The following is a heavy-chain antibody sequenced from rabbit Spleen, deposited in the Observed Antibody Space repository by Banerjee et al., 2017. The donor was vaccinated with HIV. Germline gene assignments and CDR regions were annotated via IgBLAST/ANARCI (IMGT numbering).Heavy chain of an antibody. J-gene: IGHJ4*01. CDR1: GVSFSDSSY. CDR2: IDAGGSGFT. Sequence: QEQLEESGGDLVKPGASLTLTCIASGVSFSDSSYMCWVRQAPGKGLEWIACIDAGGSGFTYFASWAKGRFTISKTSSTTVTLQMTSLTAADTATYFCARWDGISAHFNLWGQGTLVTVS. CDR3: ARWDGISAHFNL. V-gene: IGHV1S45*01. D-gene: IGHD4-2*01.